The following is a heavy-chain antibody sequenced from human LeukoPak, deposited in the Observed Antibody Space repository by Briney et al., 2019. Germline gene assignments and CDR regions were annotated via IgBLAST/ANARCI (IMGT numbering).Heavy chain of an antibody. CDR3: ARSGFNQLLFDY. J-gene: IGHJ4*02. V-gene: IGHV1-69*04. D-gene: IGHD2-2*01. CDR1: GGTFSSYA. CDR2: IIPILGIA. Sequence: SSVKVSCKASGGTFSSYAISWVRQAPGQGLEWMGRIIPILGIANYAQKFQGRVTITADKSTSTAYMELSSLRSEDTAVYYCARSGFNQLLFDYWGQGTLVTVSS.